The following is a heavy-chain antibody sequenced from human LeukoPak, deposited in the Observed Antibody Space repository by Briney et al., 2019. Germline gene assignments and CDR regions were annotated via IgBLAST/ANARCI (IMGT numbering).Heavy chain of an antibody. D-gene: IGHD6-13*01. V-gene: IGHV1-18*01. Sequence: GASVKVSCKASGYTFTSYGISWVRQAPGQGLEWMGWISAYNGNTNYAQKLQGRVTMTTDTSTSTAYMELRSLRSDDTAVYYCARDRRIIGSSWYATPHYYYYYGMDVWGQGTTVTVSS. J-gene: IGHJ6*02. CDR3: ARDRRIIGSSWYATPHYYYYYGMDV. CDR1: GYTFTSYG. CDR2: ISAYNGNT.